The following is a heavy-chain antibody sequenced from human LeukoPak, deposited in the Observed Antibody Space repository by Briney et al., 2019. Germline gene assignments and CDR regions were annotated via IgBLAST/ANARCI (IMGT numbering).Heavy chain of an antibody. J-gene: IGHJ6*03. CDR3: ARNFVINDYSNYFRTYYYYMDV. Sequence: ASVKVSCKASGYTFTGYYMHWVRQAPGQGLEWMGWINPNSGGTNYAQKFQGRVTMTRDTSISTAYMELSRLRSDDTAVYYCARNFVINDYSNYFRTYYYYMDVWGKGTTVTVSS. V-gene: IGHV1-2*02. CDR1: GYTFTGYY. D-gene: IGHD4-11*01. CDR2: INPNSGGT.